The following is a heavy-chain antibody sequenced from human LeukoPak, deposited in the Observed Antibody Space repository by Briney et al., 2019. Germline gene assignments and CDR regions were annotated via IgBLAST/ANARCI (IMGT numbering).Heavy chain of an antibody. CDR2: IWYDGSNK. CDR3: ARDRYCSSTSCYITIDY. Sequence: GGSLRLSCAASGFTFSSYGMHWVRQAPGKGLEWVAVIWYDGSNKYYADSVKGRFTISRDNSKNTLYPQMNSLRAEDTAVYYCARDRYCSSTSCYITIDYWGQGTLVTVSS. V-gene: IGHV3-33*01. CDR1: GFTFSSYG. D-gene: IGHD2-2*02. J-gene: IGHJ4*02.